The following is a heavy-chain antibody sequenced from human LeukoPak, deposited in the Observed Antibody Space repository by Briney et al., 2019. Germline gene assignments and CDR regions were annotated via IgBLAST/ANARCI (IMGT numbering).Heavy chain of an antibody. V-gene: IGHV1-2*06. CDR3: ARDAFLWFGEFPTFDY. CDR2: INPNSGGT. J-gene: IGHJ4*02. Sequence: ASVKVSCKASGYIFTGYYMYWVRQAPGQGLEWMGRINPNSGGTNYAQNFQGRVTMTRDTSITTAYMELSRLRSDDKAVYYYARDAFLWFGEFPTFDYWGQGTLVTVSS. D-gene: IGHD3-10*01. CDR1: GYIFTGYY.